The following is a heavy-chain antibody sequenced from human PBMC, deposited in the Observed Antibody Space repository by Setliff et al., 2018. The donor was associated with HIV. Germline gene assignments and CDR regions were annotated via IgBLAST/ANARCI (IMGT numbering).Heavy chain of an antibody. J-gene: IGHJ4*02. D-gene: IGHD3-10*01. CDR2: ISAYNGNT. Sequence: ASVKVSCKASGYTFSAYGISWVRQAPGQGLEWMGWISAYNGNTNYAQKLQDRVTMTTDTSTRTAYMELESLRSDDTAVYYCAREARDVVRGVIIAGYWGQGTLVTVSS. V-gene: IGHV1-18*01. CDR3: AREARDVVRGVIIAGY. CDR1: GYTFSAYG.